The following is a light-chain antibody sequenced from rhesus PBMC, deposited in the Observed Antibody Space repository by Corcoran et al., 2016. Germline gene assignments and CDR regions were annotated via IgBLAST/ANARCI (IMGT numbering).Light chain of an antibody. CDR1: QGISIY. Sequence: DIQTTQSPSPSSASVGDRVIITCRASQGISIYLNWYQQKPGKAPQRLIYAASRLESGVPSRFSGSGSGTDFTLTISNLQPEDFATYYCLQYNSDPPTFCQGTKLEIK. V-gene: IGKV1-43*02. CDR2: AAS. J-gene: IGKJ1*01. CDR3: LQYNSDPPT.